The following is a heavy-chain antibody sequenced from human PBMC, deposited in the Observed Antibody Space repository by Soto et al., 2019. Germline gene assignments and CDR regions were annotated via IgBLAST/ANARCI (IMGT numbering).Heavy chain of an antibody. D-gene: IGHD4-17*01. CDR2: IWYDGSNK. CDR1: GFTFSSYG. V-gene: IGHV3-33*08. J-gene: IGHJ4*02. CDR3: ARGTPTDYGDYWEFDSFDY. Sequence: GGSLRLSCAASGFTFSSYGMHWVRQAPGKGLEWVAVIWYDGSNKYYADSVKGRFTISRDNSKNTLYLQMNSLRAEDTAVYYCARGTPTDYGDYWEFDSFDYWGQGTLVTVSS.